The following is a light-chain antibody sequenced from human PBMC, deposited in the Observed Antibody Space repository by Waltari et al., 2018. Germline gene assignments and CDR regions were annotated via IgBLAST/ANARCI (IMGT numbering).Light chain of an antibody. J-gene: IGKJ2*01. CDR2: KAS. CDR3: QQYRGT. Sequence: DIQMTQSPSTLSASVGDRVTITCRASQSISNGLDWYQQKAGKAHKLLIYKASSLESGVPSRFSGSGSGTEFTLTISSLQPDDFATYYCQQYRGTFGQGTKLEIK. CDR1: QSISNG. V-gene: IGKV1-5*03.